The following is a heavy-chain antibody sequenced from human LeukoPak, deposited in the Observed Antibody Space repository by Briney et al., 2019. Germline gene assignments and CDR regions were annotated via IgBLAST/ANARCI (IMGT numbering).Heavy chain of an antibody. D-gene: IGHD6-19*01. CDR2: ISYDGSNK. Sequence: GGSLRLSCAASGFTFSSYAMHWVRQAPGKGLEWVAVISYDGSNKYYADSVKGRFTISRDNSKNTLYLQMNSLRAEDTAVYYCAIIAVGNYFDYWGQGTLVTVSS. V-gene: IGHV3-30*14. CDR3: AIIAVGNYFDY. CDR1: GFTFSSYA. J-gene: IGHJ4*02.